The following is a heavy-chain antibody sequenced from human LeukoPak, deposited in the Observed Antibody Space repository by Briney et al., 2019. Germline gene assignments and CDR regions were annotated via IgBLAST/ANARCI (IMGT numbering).Heavy chain of an antibody. J-gene: IGHJ4*02. CDR3: AKPHFDS. CDR1: GFTFSGYS. V-gene: IGHV3-30*02. CDR2: IRYDGSNK. Sequence: PGGSLRLSCAASGFTFSGYSMNWVRQAPGKGLEWVAFIRYDGSNKYYADSVKGRFTISRDNSKNTLYLQMNSLRAEDTAVYYCAKPHFDSWGQGTLVTVSS.